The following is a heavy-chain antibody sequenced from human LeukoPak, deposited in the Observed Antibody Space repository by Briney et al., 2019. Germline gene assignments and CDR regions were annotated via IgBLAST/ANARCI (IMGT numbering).Heavy chain of an antibody. CDR1: GFTFSSYA. CDR2: ISASGSNT. Sequence: GGSLRLSCAASGFTFSSYAMSWVRQAPGEGLKWVSIISASGSNTIYADSVKGRFTISRDNSKNTLYLQMNSLRAEDTAVYYCAKGASGSHYYSFDYWGQGTLVTVSS. V-gene: IGHV3-23*01. J-gene: IGHJ4*02. CDR3: AKGASGSHYYSFDY. D-gene: IGHD1-26*01.